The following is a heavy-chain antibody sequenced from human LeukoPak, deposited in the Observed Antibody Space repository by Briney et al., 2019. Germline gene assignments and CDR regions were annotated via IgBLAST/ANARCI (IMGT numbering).Heavy chain of an antibody. CDR1: GFTFSDYY. J-gene: IGHJ4*02. D-gene: IGHD6-19*01. Sequence: GGSLRPSCAASGFTFSDYYMSWIRQAPGKGLEWVSYISSSGSTIYYADSVKGRFTISRDNAQNSLYLQMNSLRADDTAVYYCARARTSGDEALAGNYWGQGTLVTVSS. CDR2: ISSSGSTI. CDR3: ARARTSGDEALAGNY. V-gene: IGHV3-11*04.